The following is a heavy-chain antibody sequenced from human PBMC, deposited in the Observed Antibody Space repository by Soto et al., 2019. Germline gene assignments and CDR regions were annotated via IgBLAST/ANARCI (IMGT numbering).Heavy chain of an antibody. D-gene: IGHD3-22*01. CDR2: INPNSGGT. CDR1: GYIFVNYG. J-gene: IGHJ6*02. Sequence: GASVKVSCKASGYIFVNYGIAWVRQAPGQGLEWMGWINPNSGGTNYAQRFQGWVTMTRDTSISTAYMELSRLRSDDTAVYYCARDYADDSSGYPDYGMAVWGQGTTVT. CDR3: ARDYADDSSGYPDYGMAV. V-gene: IGHV1-2*04.